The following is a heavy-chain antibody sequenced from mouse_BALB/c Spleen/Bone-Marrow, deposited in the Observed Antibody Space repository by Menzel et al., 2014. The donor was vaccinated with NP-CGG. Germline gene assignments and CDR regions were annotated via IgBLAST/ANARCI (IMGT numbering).Heavy chain of an antibody. Sequence: EVNVVESGGGLVQPGGSRKLSCAASGFTFSSFGMHWVRPAPERGLEWVAYISSGSSTIFYADTVKGRFTISRDNPKNTLFLQMTSLRSEDTAMYYCTRGGNWEDFDYWGQGTTLTVSS. J-gene: IGHJ2*01. V-gene: IGHV5-17*02. CDR1: GFTFSSFG. CDR2: ISSGSSTI. D-gene: IGHD4-1*01. CDR3: TRGGNWEDFDY.